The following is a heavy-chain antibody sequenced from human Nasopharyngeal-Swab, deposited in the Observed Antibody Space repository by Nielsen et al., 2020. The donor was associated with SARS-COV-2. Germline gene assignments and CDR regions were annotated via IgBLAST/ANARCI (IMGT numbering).Heavy chain of an antibody. CDR3: AREGDFWSGYYSLDY. D-gene: IGHD3-3*01. J-gene: IGHJ4*02. V-gene: IGHV3-74*01. CDR1: GFTFSSYW. CDR2: INSDGSST. Sequence: GGSLRLSCAASGFTFSSYWMHWVRQAPGKGLVWVSRINSDGSSTSYADSVKGRFTISRDNAKNTPYLQMNSLRAEDTAVYYCAREGDFWSGYYSLDYWGQGTLVTVSS.